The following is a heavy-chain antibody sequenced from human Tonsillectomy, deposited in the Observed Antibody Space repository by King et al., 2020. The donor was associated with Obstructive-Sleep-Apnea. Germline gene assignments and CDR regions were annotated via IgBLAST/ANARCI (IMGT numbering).Heavy chain of an antibody. D-gene: IGHD5-18*01. CDR2: MYSGGRT. Sequence: VQLVESGGGLVQPWGCLRLSFAASGFTVSSNYMSWVRQAPGKGLEWVSVMYSGGRTYYADSVKGRFTISRHNSKNTLYLQMNSLRAEDTAVYYCASGGYSTPFDPWGQGTLVTVSS. J-gene: IGHJ5*02. CDR3: ASGGYSTPFDP. V-gene: IGHV3-53*04. CDR1: GFTVSSNY.